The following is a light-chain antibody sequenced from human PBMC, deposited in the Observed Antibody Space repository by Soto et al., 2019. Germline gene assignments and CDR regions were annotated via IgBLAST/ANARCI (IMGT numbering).Light chain of an antibody. CDR3: QQYGSSRWT. CDR2: GAS. CDR1: QSVSSSY. V-gene: IGKV3-20*01. Sequence: EIVLTQSPGTLSLSPGERATLSCRASQSVSSSYLAWYEQNRGQAPRLLIYGASSRAPGIPDRFGGSGSGTDVTLTISRLEPEDFAVYYCQQYGSSRWTFGQGTKVDIK. J-gene: IGKJ1*01.